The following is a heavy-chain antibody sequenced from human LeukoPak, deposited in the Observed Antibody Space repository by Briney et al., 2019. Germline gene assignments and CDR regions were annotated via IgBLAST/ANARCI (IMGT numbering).Heavy chain of an antibody. CDR2: IKQDGSET. CDR1: GFTFSTYW. J-gene: IGHJ4*02. CDR3: ANGDGFDY. Sequence: GGSLRLSCATSGFTFSTYWMSWVRQAPGKWLEWVANIKQDGSETYYADSVKGRFTIFRDNVKNTLYLQMDSLRVEDTAVYYCANGDGFDYWGQGTLVIVSS. D-gene: IGHD5-24*01. V-gene: IGHV3-7*01.